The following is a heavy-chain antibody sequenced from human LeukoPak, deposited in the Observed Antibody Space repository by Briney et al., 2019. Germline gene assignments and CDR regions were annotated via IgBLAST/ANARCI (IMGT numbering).Heavy chain of an antibody. Sequence: GASVKVSCTASGYTFTSYGISWVRQAPGQGLEWMGWISAYNGNTNYAQKLQGRVTMTTDTSTSTAYMELRSLRSDDTAVYYCARDLIDCSGGSCYDWFDPWGQGTLVTVSS. CDR1: GYTFTSYG. CDR2: ISAYNGNT. CDR3: ARDLIDCSGGSCYDWFDP. D-gene: IGHD2-15*01. V-gene: IGHV1-18*04. J-gene: IGHJ5*02.